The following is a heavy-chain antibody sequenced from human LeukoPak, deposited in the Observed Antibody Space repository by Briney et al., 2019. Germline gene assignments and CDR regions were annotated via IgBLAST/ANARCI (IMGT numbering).Heavy chain of an antibody. CDR3: ARGPTLGLDI. V-gene: IGHV1-2*02. Sequence: ASVKVSCRASGYTFTAYYIHWVRQAPGQGLEWMGWINPNSGDTTLLQRFQGRVTMTRDTSIITAYMELSSLTSDDTGMYYYARGPTLGLDIWGQGTMVTVSS. CDR2: INPNSGDT. CDR1: GYTFTAYY. J-gene: IGHJ3*02.